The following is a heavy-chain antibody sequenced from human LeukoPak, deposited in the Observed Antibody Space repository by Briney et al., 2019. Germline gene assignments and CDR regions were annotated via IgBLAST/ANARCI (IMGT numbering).Heavy chain of an antibody. CDR2: IYPGDSDT. J-gene: IGHJ6*02. V-gene: IGHV5-51*01. Sequence: GESLKISCKGSGYSFTSYWIGWVRQMPWKDMEWMGIIYPGDSDTRYSPSFQGQVTISADKSISTAYLQWSSLKASDTAMYYCARQTYDILTGYPLYGMDVWGQGTTVTVSS. CDR3: ARQTYDILTGYPLYGMDV. CDR1: GYSFTSYW. D-gene: IGHD3-9*01.